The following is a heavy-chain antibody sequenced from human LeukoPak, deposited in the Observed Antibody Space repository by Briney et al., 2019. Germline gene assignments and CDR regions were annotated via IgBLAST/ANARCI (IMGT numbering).Heavy chain of an antibody. J-gene: IGHJ4*02. D-gene: IGHD2-15*01. CDR3: ATDGSYCNGDSCFPLDY. V-gene: IGHV4-34*01. CDR1: GGSFSDYY. Sequence: SETLSLTCAVYGGSFSDYYYTWIRQSPGQGLEWIGEINHSGTTNYNPSLKSRVTISVDTSKSQFSLKLTSVTAAATAVYYCATDGSYCNGDSCFPLDYWGQGTLVTVSS. CDR2: INHSGTT.